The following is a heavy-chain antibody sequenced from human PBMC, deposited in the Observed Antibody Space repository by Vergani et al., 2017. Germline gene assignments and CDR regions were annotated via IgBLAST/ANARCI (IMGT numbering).Heavy chain of an antibody. CDR3: TAHYLKVGGYGSSIRGNMNDFDS. CDR2: IIPIFGTA. Sequence: QVQLVQSGAEVKKPGSSVKVSCKASGGTFSSYAISWVRQAPGQGLEWMGRIIPIFGTANYAQKFQGRVTITADESTRTAYMELSSLRSEDTAVDYCTAHYLKVGGYGSSIRGNMNDFDSWGQGTMVTVSS. J-gene: IGHJ3*02. CDR1: GGTFSSYA. D-gene: IGHD2-2*01. V-gene: IGHV1-69*18.